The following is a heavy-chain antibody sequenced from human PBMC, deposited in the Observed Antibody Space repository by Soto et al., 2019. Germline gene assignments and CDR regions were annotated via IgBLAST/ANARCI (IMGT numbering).Heavy chain of an antibody. V-gene: IGHV1-2*04. J-gene: IGHJ6*02. CDR3: ATCSGYYHYYYGMDV. CDR2: INPKSGGT. D-gene: IGHD2-15*01. Sequence: ASVKVSCKASGYSFTDYHIHWVRQAPGQGLEWLGRINPKSGGTSTAQKFQGWVTMTTDTSISTASMELTRLTSDDTAIYYCATCSGYYHYYYGMDVWGQGTTVTVSS. CDR1: GYSFTDYH.